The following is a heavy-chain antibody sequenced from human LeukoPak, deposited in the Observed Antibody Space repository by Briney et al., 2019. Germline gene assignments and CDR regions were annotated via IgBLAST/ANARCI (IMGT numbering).Heavy chain of an antibody. V-gene: IGHV4-4*07. J-gene: IGHJ4*02. Sequence: SETLSLTCTVSGGSISSYYWSWIRQPAGKGLEWIGRIYTSGSTNYNPSLKSRVTMSVDTSKNQFSLKLSSVTAADTAVYYCARDIPKRIAAAGTSFDYWGQGTLVTVSS. D-gene: IGHD6-13*01. CDR2: IYTSGST. CDR3: ARDIPKRIAAAGTSFDY. CDR1: GGSISSYY.